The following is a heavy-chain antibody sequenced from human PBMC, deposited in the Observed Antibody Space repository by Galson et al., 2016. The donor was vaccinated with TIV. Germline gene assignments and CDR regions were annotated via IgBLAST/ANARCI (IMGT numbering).Heavy chain of an antibody. CDR1: GFTFSSYA. CDR2: ISGGGGNI. Sequence: SLRLSCAASGFTFSSYAMTWVRQAPGKGLEWVTAISGGGGNIYYADSVKGRFTISRDNSKNTLFLQMNSLRAEDTAVYYCTKVPSSGFSYYYGLDVWGQGTTVTVSS. D-gene: IGHD3-22*01. CDR3: TKVPSSGFSYYYGLDV. V-gene: IGHV3-23*01. J-gene: IGHJ6*02.